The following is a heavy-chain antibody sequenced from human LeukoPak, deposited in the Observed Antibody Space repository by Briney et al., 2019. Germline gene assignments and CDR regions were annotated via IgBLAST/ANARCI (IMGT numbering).Heavy chain of an antibody. D-gene: IGHD2-2*01. CDR2: IYYSGST. Sequence: PSETLSLTCTVSGGSISSYYWSWIRQPPGKGLEWIGYIYYSGSTNYNPSLKSRVTISVDTSKNQFSLKLSSVTAADTAGYYCARDSSTSDIPWGNWFDPWGQGTLVTVSS. J-gene: IGHJ5*02. CDR3: ARDSSTSDIPWGNWFDP. CDR1: GGSISSYY. V-gene: IGHV4-59*01.